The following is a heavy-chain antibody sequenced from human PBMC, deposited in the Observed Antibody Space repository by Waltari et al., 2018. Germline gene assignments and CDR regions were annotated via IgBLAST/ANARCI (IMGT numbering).Heavy chain of an antibody. CDR3: AKVWKNYRTDY. Sequence: LQLQESGPGLVKPSATLSLTCTVSSGDISRSGYYWGWIRQPPGKGLEWMGSIYYSGNTYYNPSLKHRVTISVDTSKNQFSLKGTSVTAADTAVYYCAKVWKNYRTDYWGQGTLVTVSS. D-gene: IGHD1-7*01. CDR1: SGDISRSGYY. J-gene: IGHJ4*02. CDR2: IYYSGNT. V-gene: IGHV4-39*07.